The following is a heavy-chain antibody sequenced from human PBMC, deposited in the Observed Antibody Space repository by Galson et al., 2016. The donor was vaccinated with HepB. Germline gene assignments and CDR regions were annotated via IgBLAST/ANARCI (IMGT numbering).Heavy chain of an antibody. Sequence: FGSHWMTWVRQAPGKGVDWVANIKQDGSEKYYVDSVKGRFTISRDNAENSLYLQMNSLRAEDTAVYYCARDQGYSGSYLRYFDLWGRGTLVTVSS. CDR3: ARDQGYSGSYLRYFDL. CDR2: IKQDGSEK. CDR1: FGSHW. J-gene: IGHJ2*01. V-gene: IGHV3-7*03. D-gene: IGHD1-26*01.